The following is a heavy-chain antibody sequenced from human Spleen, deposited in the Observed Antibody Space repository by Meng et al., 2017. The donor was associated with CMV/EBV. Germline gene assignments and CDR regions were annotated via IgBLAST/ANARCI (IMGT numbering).Heavy chain of an antibody. J-gene: IGHJ4*02. D-gene: IGHD4-17*01. V-gene: IGHV6-1*01. CDR3: AREGGYGLFDY. CDR1: GDSVSSNSAA. Sequence: SEILSLTCVISGDSVSSNSAAWSWIRQSPSRGLEWLGRTYYRSKWYNDYAVSVKSRITINPDTSKNQFSLQLNSVTPEDTAVYYCAREGGYGLFDYWGQGTLVTVSS. CDR2: TYYRSKWYN.